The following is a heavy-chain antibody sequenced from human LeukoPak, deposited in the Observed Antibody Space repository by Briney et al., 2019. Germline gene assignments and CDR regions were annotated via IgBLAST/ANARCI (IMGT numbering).Heavy chain of an antibody. D-gene: IGHD1-7*01. CDR1: GYTSTSYD. Sequence: VASVKVSCKASGYTSTSYDINWVRQATGQGLEWMGWMNPNSGNTGYAQKFQGRVTMTRNTSISTAYMELSSLRSDDTAVYYCARGWNLASAFDIWGQGTMVTVSS. CDR3: ARGWNLASAFDI. V-gene: IGHV1-8*01. CDR2: MNPNSGNT. J-gene: IGHJ3*02.